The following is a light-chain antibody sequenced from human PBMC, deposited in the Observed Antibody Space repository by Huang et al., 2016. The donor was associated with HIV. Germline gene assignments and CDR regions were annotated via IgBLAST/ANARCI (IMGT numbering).Light chain of an antibody. Sequence: DIVMTQSPDSLAVSLGERATINCKSSQSLLYSSNNKNYLAWYQQKPGQHPKLLIYWASNRESGVPDRFSGSGSETDFTLTISSLQAEDVAVYYCHQYYATGTFGQGTKVEI. CDR3: HQYYATGT. J-gene: IGKJ1*01. CDR1: QSLLYSSNNKNY. CDR2: WAS. V-gene: IGKV4-1*01.